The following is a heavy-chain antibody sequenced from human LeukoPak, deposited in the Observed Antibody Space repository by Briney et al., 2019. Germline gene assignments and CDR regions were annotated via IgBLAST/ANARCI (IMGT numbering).Heavy chain of an antibody. CDR1: GFTFSNYW. Sequence: PGGSLRLSCAASGFTFSNYWMSWVRQAPGKGLEWVANIKQDGSVKHYVDSVKGRFTISRNNAKNSLYLQMNSLRAEDTAVYYCVRALGTGSYWGQGTLVTVSS. CDR2: IKQDGSVK. V-gene: IGHV3-7*03. J-gene: IGHJ4*02. D-gene: IGHD1-1*01. CDR3: VRALGTGSY.